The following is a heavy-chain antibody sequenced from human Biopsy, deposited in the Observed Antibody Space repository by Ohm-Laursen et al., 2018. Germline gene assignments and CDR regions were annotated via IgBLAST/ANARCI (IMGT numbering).Heavy chain of an antibody. CDR2: NIPILGTG. V-gene: IGHV1-69*06. CDR1: GGTFSNYG. D-gene: IGHD2-15*01. Sequence: ASVKVSCKAPGGTFSNYGVNWVRQAPGQGLEWLGGNIPILGTGNYAQKFQDRVTVAADTSTSTATMELRSLRSDDTAVYYCATKLSGYFHHWGQGTLVIVSS. J-gene: IGHJ1*01. CDR3: ATKLSGYFHH.